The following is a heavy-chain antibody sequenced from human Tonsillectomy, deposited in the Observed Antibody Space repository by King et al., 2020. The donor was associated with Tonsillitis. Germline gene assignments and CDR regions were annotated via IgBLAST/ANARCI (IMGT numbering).Heavy chain of an antibody. Sequence: QLQESGPGLVKPSETLSLTCTVSGGSISSYYWTWFRQPPGRGLEWIGYINYSGSTNYNPSLESRVTISIDTSKNQFSLKLSSVTAADKAIYYCARLSCSSTTCYGVPLYYFDSWGQGTLVTVSS. V-gene: IGHV4-59*08. CDR3: ARLSCSSTTCYGVPLYYFDS. J-gene: IGHJ4*02. D-gene: IGHD2-2*01. CDR2: INYSGST. CDR1: GGSISSYY.